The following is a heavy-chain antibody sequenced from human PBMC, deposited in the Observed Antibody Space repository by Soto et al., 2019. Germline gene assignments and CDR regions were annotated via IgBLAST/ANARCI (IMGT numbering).Heavy chain of an antibody. CDR2: IYYSGST. J-gene: IGHJ3*01. D-gene: IGHD6-6*01. V-gene: IGHV4-31*03. Sequence: QVQLQESGPGLVKPSQTLSLTCTVSGGSISSGGYYWSWIRQHPGKGLEWIGYIYYSGSTHYIPSLKSRVTISVETSKNQFSLKLRSVTAADTAVYYCARTSSSSDSFDLWGEGTMVTVSS. CDR3: ARTSSSSDSFDL. CDR1: GGSISSGGYY.